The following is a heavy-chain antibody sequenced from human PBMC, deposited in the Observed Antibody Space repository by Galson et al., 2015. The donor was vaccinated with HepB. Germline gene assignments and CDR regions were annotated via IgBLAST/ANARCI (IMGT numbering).Heavy chain of an antibody. CDR2: ISAYNGNT. Sequence: SVKVSCKASGYTFTSYGISWVRQAPGQGLEWMGWISAYNGNTNYAQKLQGRVTMTIDTSTSTAYMELRSLRSDDTAVYYCASRGLIAAAGTDDAFDIWGQGTMVTVSS. CDR3: ASRGLIAAAGTDDAFDI. J-gene: IGHJ3*02. CDR1: GYTFTSYG. D-gene: IGHD6-13*01. V-gene: IGHV1-18*01.